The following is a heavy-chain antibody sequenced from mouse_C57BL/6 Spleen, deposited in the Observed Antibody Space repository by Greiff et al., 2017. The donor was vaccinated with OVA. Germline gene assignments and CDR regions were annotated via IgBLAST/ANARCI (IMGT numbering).Heavy chain of an antibody. D-gene: IGHD2-1*01. CDR1: GYSITSGYY. CDR2: ISYDGSN. V-gene: IGHV3-6*01. J-gene: IGHJ2*01. Sequence: DVQLQESGPGLVKPSQSLSLTCSVTGYSITSGYYWNWIRQFPGNKLEWMGYISYDGSNNYNPSLKNRISITRDTSKNQFFLKLNSVTTEDTATYYCAREGDGNFDYWGQGTTLTVSS. CDR3: AREGDGNFDY.